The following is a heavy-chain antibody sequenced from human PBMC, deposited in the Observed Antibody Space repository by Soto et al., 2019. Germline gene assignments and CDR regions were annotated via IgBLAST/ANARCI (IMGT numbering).Heavy chain of an antibody. V-gene: IGHV4-39*07. CDR3: ARESGYYDSSGYYDY. D-gene: IGHD3-22*01. CDR2: IYYSGST. Sequence: KQSQTLSLTCTVSGGSISSSSYYWGWIRQPPGKGLEWIGSIYYSGSTYYNPSLKSRVTISVDTSKNQFSLKLSSVTAADTAVYYCARESGYYDSSGYYDYWGQGTLVTVSS. CDR1: GGSISSSSYY. J-gene: IGHJ4*02.